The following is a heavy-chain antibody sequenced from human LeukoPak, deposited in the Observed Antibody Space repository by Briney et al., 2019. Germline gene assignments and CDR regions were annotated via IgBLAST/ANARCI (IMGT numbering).Heavy chain of an antibody. J-gene: IGHJ4*02. D-gene: IGHD6-6*01. CDR3: ARIGYSSSSNDF. Sequence: GGSLRLSCAASGFTFTNYWMSWVRQAPGKGLEWVANIKQDGSVKYYLDSVKGRFTISRDNAKNSVYLQMNSLRDEDTAVYYCARIGYSSSSNDFWGQGTLVTVSS. CDR2: IKQDGSVK. CDR1: GFTFTNYW. V-gene: IGHV3-7*01.